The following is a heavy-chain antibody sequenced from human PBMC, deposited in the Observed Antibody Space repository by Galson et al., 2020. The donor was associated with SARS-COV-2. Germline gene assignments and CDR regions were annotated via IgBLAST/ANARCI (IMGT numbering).Heavy chain of an antibody. J-gene: IGHJ4*02. CDR1: GFTFSSYS. CDR3: ARGRHYYDSSGPLDY. CDR2: ISSSSSYI. V-gene: IGHV3-21*01. D-gene: IGHD3-22*01. Sequence: EGSLRLSGAASGFTFSSYSMNWVRQAPGKGLEWVSSISSSSSYIYYADSVKGRFTISRDNAKNSLYLQMNSLRAEDTAVYYCARGRHYYDSSGPLDYWGQGTLVTVSS.